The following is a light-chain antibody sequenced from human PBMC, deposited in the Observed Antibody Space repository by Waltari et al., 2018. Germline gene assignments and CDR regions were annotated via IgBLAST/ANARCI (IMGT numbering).Light chain of an antibody. CDR1: SSNIGSNT. Sequence: QSVVTQPPSASGTPGQRVTISCSGRSSNIGSNTVTWYQQFQGRAPKLLIYRNNQRPSGVPDRFSGSKSGTSASLAISGLQSEDEADYYCAAWDNTLSGPSFGGGTKVTVL. V-gene: IGLV1-44*01. CDR2: RNN. J-gene: IGLJ3*02. CDR3: AAWDNTLSGPS.